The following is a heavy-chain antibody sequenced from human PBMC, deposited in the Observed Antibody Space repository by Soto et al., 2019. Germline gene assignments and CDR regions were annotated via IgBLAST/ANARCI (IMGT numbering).Heavy chain of an antibody. CDR3: ARGGYCTNGVCYKGVWYFDY. Sequence: SVKVSCKASGGTFSSYAISWVRQAPGQGLEWMGGIIPIFGTANYAQKFQGRVTITADESTSTAYMELSSLRSEDTAVYYCARGGYCTNGVCYKGVWYFDYWRQGTLVTVSS. J-gene: IGHJ4*02. V-gene: IGHV1-69*13. CDR1: GGTFSSYA. CDR2: IIPIFGTA. D-gene: IGHD2-8*01.